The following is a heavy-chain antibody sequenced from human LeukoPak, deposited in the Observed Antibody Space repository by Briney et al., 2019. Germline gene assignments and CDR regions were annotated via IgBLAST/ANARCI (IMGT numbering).Heavy chain of an antibody. J-gene: IGHJ4*02. CDR1: GFTFSTYA. CDR2: ITGSGRTT. D-gene: IGHD2-15*01. Sequence: GGSLRLSCAASGFTFSTYAMSWVRQAPGQGLKWVSGITGSGRTTYYADSVRGRFTISRDNSKNTLYLQMNSLRAEDTAVYYCAKVKYCSGGSCRQYYFDYWGQGTLVTVSS. V-gene: IGHV3-23*01. CDR3: AKVKYCSGGSCRQYYFDY.